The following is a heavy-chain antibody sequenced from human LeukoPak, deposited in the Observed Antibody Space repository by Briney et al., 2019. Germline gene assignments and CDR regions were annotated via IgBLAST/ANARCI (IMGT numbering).Heavy chain of an antibody. D-gene: IGHD3-10*01. CDR2: ISSSGSTI. CDR3: ARDSPPITMVRGVIGAYDI. CDR1: GFTFSDYY. V-gene: IGHV3-11*01. J-gene: IGHJ3*02. Sequence: PGGSLRLSCAASGFTFSDYYMGWIRQAPGKGLEWVSYISSSGSTIYYADSVKGRFTISRDNAKNSLYLQMNSLRAEDTAVYYCARDSPPITMVRGVIGAYDIWGQGTMVTVSS.